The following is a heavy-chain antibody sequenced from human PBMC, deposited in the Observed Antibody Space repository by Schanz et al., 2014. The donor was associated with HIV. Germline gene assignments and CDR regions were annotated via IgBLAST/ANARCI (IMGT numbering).Heavy chain of an antibody. Sequence: QVQLVESGGGVVQPGRSLRLSCAASGFTFRSYGMHWVRQAPGKGREWVANIKEDGAGEYYVGSVKGRFTISRDSFNNTLYLHMSSLRAEDTAVYFCAKDRTDSGWYKEGPRELGEWGQGTLVTVSS. CDR3: AKDRTDSGWYKEGPRELGE. V-gene: IGHV3-30*18. CDR1: GFTFRSYG. CDR2: IKEDGAGE. J-gene: IGHJ4*02. D-gene: IGHD6-19*01.